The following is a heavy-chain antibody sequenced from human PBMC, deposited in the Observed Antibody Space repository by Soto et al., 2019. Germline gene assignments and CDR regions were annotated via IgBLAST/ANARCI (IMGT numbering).Heavy chain of an antibody. Sequence: GGSLRLSCAASGFTFRNYAMSWVRQAPARGLEWFSAITGSGSDTYHADSVKGRFTISRDNSNNMLYLQMNSLGAEDTAVYFCAKGSADSRPYYFDYWGQGTLVTVSS. CDR1: GFTFRNYA. J-gene: IGHJ4*02. D-gene: IGHD3-22*01. CDR3: AKGSADSRPYYFDY. V-gene: IGHV3-23*01. CDR2: ITGSGSDT.